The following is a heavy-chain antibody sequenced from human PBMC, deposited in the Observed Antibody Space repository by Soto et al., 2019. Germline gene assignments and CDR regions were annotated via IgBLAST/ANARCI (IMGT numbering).Heavy chain of an antibody. D-gene: IGHD1-26*01. Sequence: PGGSLRLSCAASGFTFSSYSMNWVRQAPGKGLEWVSSISSSSSYIYYADSVKGRFTISRDNAKNSLYLQMNSLRAEDTAVYYCARYRTRVPATGYYGMDVWGQGTTVTVSS. CDR2: ISSSSSYI. J-gene: IGHJ6*02. CDR3: ARYRTRVPATGYYGMDV. V-gene: IGHV3-21*01. CDR1: GFTFSSYS.